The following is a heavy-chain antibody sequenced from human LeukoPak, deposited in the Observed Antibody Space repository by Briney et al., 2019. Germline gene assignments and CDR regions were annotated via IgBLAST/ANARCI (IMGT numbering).Heavy chain of an antibody. CDR3: VKSYHDILTGYSQLGGYFDY. CDR2: IIIDGGST. Sequence: GGSLRLSCSASGFTFSSYAMHWVRQAPGKGLEYVSAIIIDGGSTYYADSVKGRFTISRDNSKNTLYLQMSSLRAEDTAVYYCVKSYHDILTGYSQLGGYFDYWGQGTLVTVSS. D-gene: IGHD3-9*01. J-gene: IGHJ4*02. V-gene: IGHV3-64D*06. CDR1: GFTFSSYA.